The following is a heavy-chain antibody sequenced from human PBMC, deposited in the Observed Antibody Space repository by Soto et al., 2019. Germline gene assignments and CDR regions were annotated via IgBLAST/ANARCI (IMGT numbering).Heavy chain of an antibody. CDR2: IYHSGSI. Sequence: QVQLQQSGPGLVKPSQTLSLTCTVSGDSISSDYYHWTWIRQSPGKGLEWIGYIYHSGSILYNPSLKSRVTISVDTSKNQFSLHLTSVTAADTAVYFCAREDDGGDSLDVWGQGTTVTVS. J-gene: IGHJ6*02. V-gene: IGHV4-30-4*08. CDR3: AREDDGGDSLDV. D-gene: IGHD2-21*02. CDR1: GDSISSDYYH.